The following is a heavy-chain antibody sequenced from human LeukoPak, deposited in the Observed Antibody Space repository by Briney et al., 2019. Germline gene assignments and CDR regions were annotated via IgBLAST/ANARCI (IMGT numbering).Heavy chain of an antibody. CDR3: ARDRIKLLWFGEFLDY. V-gene: IGHV3-30*04. Sequence: PGGSLRLSCAASGFTFSSYAMHWVRQAPGKGLEWVAVISYDGSNKYYADSVKGRFTISRDNSENTLYLQMNSLRAEDTAVYYCARDRIKLLWFGEFLDYWGQGTLVTVSS. CDR2: ISYDGSNK. J-gene: IGHJ4*02. CDR1: GFTFSSYA. D-gene: IGHD3-10*01.